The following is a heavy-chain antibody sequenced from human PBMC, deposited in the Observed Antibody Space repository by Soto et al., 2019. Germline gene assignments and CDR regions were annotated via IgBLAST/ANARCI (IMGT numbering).Heavy chain of an antibody. CDR3: ARGDIVVVVAATVESDAFDI. J-gene: IGHJ3*02. CDR1: GFTFSSYG. CDR2: ISYDGSNK. V-gene: IGHV3-30*03. D-gene: IGHD2-15*01. Sequence: PGGSLRLSCAASGFTFSSYGMHWVRQAPGKGLEWVAVISYDGSNKYYADSVKGRFTISRANSKNTLYLQMNSLRAEDTAVYYCARGDIVVVVAATVESDAFDIWGQGTMVTVSS.